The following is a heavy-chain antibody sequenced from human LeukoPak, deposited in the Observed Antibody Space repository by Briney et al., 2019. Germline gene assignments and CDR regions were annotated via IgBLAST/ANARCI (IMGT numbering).Heavy chain of an antibody. CDR1: GYTFTGYY. CDR3: TKLSSGYYYYFDY. CDR2: INPNSGGT. D-gene: IGHD3-22*01. J-gene: IGHJ4*02. V-gene: IGHV1-2*02. Sequence: ASVKVSCKASGYTFTGYYMHWVRQAPGQGLEWMGWINPNSGGTNYAQKFQGRVTMTRDTSISTAYMELSRLRSDDTAVYYCTKLSSGYYYYFDYWGQGTLVTVSS.